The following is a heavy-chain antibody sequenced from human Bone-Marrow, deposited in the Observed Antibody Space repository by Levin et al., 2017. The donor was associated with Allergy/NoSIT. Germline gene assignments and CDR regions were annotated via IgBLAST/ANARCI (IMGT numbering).Heavy chain of an antibody. Sequence: PGGSLRLSCAASGFTFSSYAMSWVRQAPGMGLECVSAISGSSYSTYYADSVKGRFTISRDNSKNTLYLQMNSLRAEDTAVYYCAKGTYGYYYMDVWGKGTTVTVSS. CDR1: GFTFSSYA. CDR2: ISGSSYST. D-gene: IGHD3-10*01. J-gene: IGHJ6*03. V-gene: IGHV3-23*01. CDR3: AKGTYGYYYMDV.